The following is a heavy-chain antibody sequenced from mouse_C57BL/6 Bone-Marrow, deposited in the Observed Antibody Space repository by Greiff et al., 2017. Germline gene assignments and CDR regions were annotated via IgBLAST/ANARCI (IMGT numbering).Heavy chain of an antibody. V-gene: IGHV1-81*01. CDR3: ARYGNYVGFAY. D-gene: IGHD2-1*01. Sequence: VQLVESGAELARPGASVKLSCKASGYTFTSYGISWVKQRTGQGLEWIGEIYPRSGNTYYNEKFKGKATLTADKSSSTAYMELRSLTSEDSAVYFCARYGNYVGFAYWGQGTLVTVSA. J-gene: IGHJ3*01. CDR1: GYTFTSYG. CDR2: IYPRSGNT.